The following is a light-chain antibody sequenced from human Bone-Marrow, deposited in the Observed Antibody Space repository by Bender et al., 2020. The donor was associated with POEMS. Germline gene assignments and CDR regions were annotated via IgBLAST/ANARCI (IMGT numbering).Light chain of an antibody. CDR1: SSDVGGYTY. CDR2: DVS. CDR3: AAYTGTTVV. Sequence: QSALTQPASVSGSPGQSITIPCTGTSSDVGGYTYVSWYQHPPGKVPKFLIFDVSNRPSGVSHRFLGSKSGNTASLTIPGLQADDEADYYCAAYTGTTVVFGGGTKLTVL. J-gene: IGLJ2*01. V-gene: IGLV2-14*03.